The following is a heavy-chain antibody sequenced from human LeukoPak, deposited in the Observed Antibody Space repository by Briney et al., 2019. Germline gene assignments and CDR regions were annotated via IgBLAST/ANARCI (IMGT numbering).Heavy chain of an antibody. V-gene: IGHV1-8*01. D-gene: IGHD1-14*01. J-gene: IGHJ6*03. CDR1: GYTFTSYD. Sequence: ASVKVSCKASGYTFTSYDINWVRQATGQGLEWMGWMNPNSGNTGYAQKFQGRVTMTRHTSISTAYMELSSLRSEDTAVHCCARTNDRGQNPGPDYYYYYMDVWGKGTTVTVSS. CDR3: ARTNDRGQNPGPDYYYYYMDV. CDR2: MNPNSGNT.